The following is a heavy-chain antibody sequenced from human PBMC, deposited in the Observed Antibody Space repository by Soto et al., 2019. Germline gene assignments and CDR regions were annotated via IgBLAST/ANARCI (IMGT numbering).Heavy chain of an antibody. CDR3: AKHLGGRLYY. D-gene: IGHD3-16*01. Sequence: EVQLLESGGGLIQPGGSLRLSCAASGFTFGSYAMSCVRQAPGKGLEWVSTLFGSGSSPNYAVSVKSRFIVSRANSKNTLYLQMNSLIAEDTAIYDCAKHLGGRLYYWGQGTLVAVSS. CDR1: GFTFGSYA. J-gene: IGHJ4*02. V-gene: IGHV3-23*01. CDR2: LFGSGSSP.